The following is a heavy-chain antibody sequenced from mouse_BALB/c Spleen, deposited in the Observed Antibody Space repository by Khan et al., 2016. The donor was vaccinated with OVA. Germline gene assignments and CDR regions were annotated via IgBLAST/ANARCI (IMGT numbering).Heavy chain of an antibody. CDR2: INSNGGST. J-gene: IGHJ4*01. Sequence: EVELVESGGGLVQPGGSLKLSCAASGFTFSSYGMSWVRQTPDKRLDLVATINSNGGSTYYPDSVKGRFTIFRDNAQNTLYLHMRRLKSEDTAMCHCARSVYDGYYSYDAMDYWGPGASVTVSS. CDR3: ARSVYDGYYSYDAMDY. D-gene: IGHD2-3*01. V-gene: IGHV5-6-3*01. CDR1: GFTFSSYG.